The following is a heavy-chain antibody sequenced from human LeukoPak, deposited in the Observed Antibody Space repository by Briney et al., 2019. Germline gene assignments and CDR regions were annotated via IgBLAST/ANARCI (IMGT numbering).Heavy chain of an antibody. D-gene: IGHD2-21*02. V-gene: IGHV3-21*01. J-gene: IGHJ4*02. CDR3: ARERQVVTASYFDY. CDR2: ISSSSSYI. CDR1: GFTFSSYS. Sequence: PGGSLRLSCAASGFTFSSYSMNWVRQAPGKGLEWVSSISSSSSYIYYADSVKGRFTISRDNAENSLYLQMNSLRAEDTAVYYCARERQVVTASYFDYWGQGTLVTVSS.